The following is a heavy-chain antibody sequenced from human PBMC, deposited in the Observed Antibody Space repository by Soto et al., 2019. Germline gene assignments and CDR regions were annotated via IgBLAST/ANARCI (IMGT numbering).Heavy chain of an antibody. V-gene: IGHV4-34*01. D-gene: IGHD3-16*02. CDR3: ARGKYVWGSYRWDY. CDR2: INHSGST. Sequence: SETLSLTCAVYGGSFSGYYWSWIRQPPGKGLEWIGEINHSGSTNYNPSLKSRVTISVDTSKNQFSLKLSSVTAADTAVYYCARGKYVWGSYRWDYWGQGTLVTAPQ. CDR1: GGSFSGYY. J-gene: IGHJ4*02.